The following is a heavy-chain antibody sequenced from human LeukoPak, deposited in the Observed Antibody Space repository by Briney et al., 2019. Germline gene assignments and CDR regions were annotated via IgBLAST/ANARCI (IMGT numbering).Heavy chain of an antibody. CDR1: GGSITGSNW. CDR2: IFHSGST. CDR3: ARNGGNSDVDD. D-gene: IGHD4-23*01. J-gene: IGHJ4*02. V-gene: IGHV4-4*02. Sequence: SETLSLTCAVSGGSITGSNWWTWVRQPPGMGLEWIGEIFHSGSTNCDLSLKSRVTISLDKSKNQFPLILSSVAAADTAVYYCARNGGNSDVDDWGQGTLVTVSS.